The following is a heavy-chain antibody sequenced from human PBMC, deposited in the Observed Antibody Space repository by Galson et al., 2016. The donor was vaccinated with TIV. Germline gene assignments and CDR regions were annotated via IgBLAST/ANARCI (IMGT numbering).Heavy chain of an antibody. D-gene: IGHD2-2*01. CDR2: VYGDDNT. CDR3: ARDRHFCTSASCYLGYYYDYGMDV. CDR1: GLTVSANY. Sequence: SLRLSCAASGLTVSANYLNWVRQAPGKGLEWVSIVYGDDNTYYADSVKGRFTISRDNSKNTVYLEMNGLRAEDTAVYYCARDRHFCTSASCYLGYYYDYGMDVWGQGTTVTVSS. J-gene: IGHJ6*02. V-gene: IGHV3-53*01.